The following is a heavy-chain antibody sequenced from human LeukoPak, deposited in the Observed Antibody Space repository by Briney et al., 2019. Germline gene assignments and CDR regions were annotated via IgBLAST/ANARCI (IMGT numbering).Heavy chain of an antibody. CDR3: ARAFGSGSYHNPDH. CDR1: GYTFTNYY. J-gene: IGHJ5*02. CDR2: INPSGGTT. V-gene: IGHV1-46*01. D-gene: IGHD3-10*01. Sequence: ASVKVSCKASGYTFTNYYLHWVRQAPGQGLEWMGVINPSGGTTSYAQKFQGRVTMTRDTSTSTVYMELSSLRSEDTAVYYCARAFGSGSYHNPDHWGQGTLVTVSS.